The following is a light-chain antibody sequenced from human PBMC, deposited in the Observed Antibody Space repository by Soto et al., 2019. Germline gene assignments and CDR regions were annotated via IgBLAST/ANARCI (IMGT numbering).Light chain of an antibody. CDR3: QQYKNWPPLT. V-gene: IGKV3-15*01. CDR1: QSVSYN. CDR2: GAF. J-gene: IGKJ4*01. Sequence: EIVMTQSPATLSVSPGETATLSCRASQSVSYNLAWYQQKRGQGPRLLIYGAFTRATGIPARFSGSGSGTDFTLTISSLQSEDFAVYYCQQYKNWPPLTFGGGTKVEIK.